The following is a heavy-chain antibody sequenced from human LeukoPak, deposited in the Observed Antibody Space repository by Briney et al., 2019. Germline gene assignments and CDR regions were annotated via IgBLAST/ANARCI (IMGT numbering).Heavy chain of an antibody. V-gene: IGHV3-7*01. D-gene: IGHD3-10*01. CDR2: IEQDGSEK. CDR3: ERDTYYYGSGSYFFDY. J-gene: IGHJ4*02. CDR1: VFTFRNYC. Sequence: GGSLSLSCAASVFTFRNYCMIWVRQAPGKGVECGANIEQDGSEKYYVDSVKGRFTISRDNAKNSLYLQMNSLRAEDTAVYYCERDTYYYGSGSYFFDYWGQGTLVTVSS.